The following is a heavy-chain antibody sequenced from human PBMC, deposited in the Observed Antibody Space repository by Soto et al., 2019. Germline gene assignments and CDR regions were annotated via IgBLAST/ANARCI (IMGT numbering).Heavy chain of an antibody. CDR1: GYTLTELS. D-gene: IGHD3-22*01. V-gene: IGHV1-24*01. CDR2: FDPEDGET. J-gene: IGHJ3*02. CDR3: ATDHDYYDSSGYYLYAFDI. Sequence: ASVKVSCKVSGYTLTELSMHWVRQAPGKGLEWMGGFDPEDGETIYAQKFQGRVAMTEDTSTDTAYMELSSLRSEDTAVYYCATDHDYYDSSGYYLYAFDIWGQGTMVTVSS.